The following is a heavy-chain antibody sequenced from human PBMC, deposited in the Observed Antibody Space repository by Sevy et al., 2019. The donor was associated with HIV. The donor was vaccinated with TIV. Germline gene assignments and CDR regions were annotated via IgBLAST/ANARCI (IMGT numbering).Heavy chain of an antibody. CDR1: GFTFSSYA. CDR3: AKGALKLPAAFPILFDY. CDR2: ISGSGGST. D-gene: IGHD2-2*01. Sequence: GGSLRLSCAASGFTFSSYAMSWVRQAPGKGLEWVSAISGSGGSTYYADSVKGRFTIPRDNSKNTLYLQMKSLRAEDTAVYDCAKGALKLPAAFPILFDYWGQGTLVTVSS. V-gene: IGHV3-23*01. J-gene: IGHJ4*02.